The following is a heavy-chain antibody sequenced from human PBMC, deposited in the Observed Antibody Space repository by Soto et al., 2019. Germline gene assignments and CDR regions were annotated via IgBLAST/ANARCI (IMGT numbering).Heavy chain of an antibody. D-gene: IGHD1-26*01. CDR3: ARRVSGATGFAFDM. Sequence: QVQLVQSGAEVKKPGASVKVSCKASGYTFTSYDINWVRQATGQGLEWMGWMNPNSGNTGYAQKFQGRVTMTRNTSKRTAKRGLRSRRSEDTAGYSWARRVSGATGFAFDMGGKGKMVTVS. J-gene: IGHJ3*02. CDR2: MNPNSGNT. CDR1: GYTFTSYD. V-gene: IGHV1-8*01.